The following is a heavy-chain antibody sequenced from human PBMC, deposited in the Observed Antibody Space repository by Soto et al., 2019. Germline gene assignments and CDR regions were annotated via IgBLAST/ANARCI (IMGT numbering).Heavy chain of an antibody. CDR2: ISAYNGNT. J-gene: IGHJ4*02. V-gene: IGHV1-18*04. D-gene: IGHD3-3*01. Sequence: ASVKVSCKASGYTFTSYGISWVRQAPGQGLEWMGWISAYNGNTNYAQKLQGRVTMTTDTSTNTAYMELRSLRSNDTAVYYCARATTYIYGFWRGSSLFDYWGQGTLVTVSS. CDR1: GYTFTSYG. CDR3: ARATTYIYGFWRGSSLFDY.